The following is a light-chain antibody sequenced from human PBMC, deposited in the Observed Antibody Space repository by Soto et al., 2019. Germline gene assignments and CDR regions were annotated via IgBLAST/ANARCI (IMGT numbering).Light chain of an antibody. Sequence: QAASVSGSPGQSITISCTGTSSDVGAYNFVSWYQQYPGKAPKVMIYEVSNRPSGVSNRFSGSKSGNTASLTMSGLQAEDEADYYCSSYTSNSTPYVFGTGTKLTVL. V-gene: IGLV2-14*01. CDR2: EVS. CDR1: SSDVGAYNF. CDR3: SSYTSNSTPYV. J-gene: IGLJ1*01.